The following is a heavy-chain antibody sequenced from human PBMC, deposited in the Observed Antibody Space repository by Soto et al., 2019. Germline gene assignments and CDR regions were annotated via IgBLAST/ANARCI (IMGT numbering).Heavy chain of an antibody. V-gene: IGHV1-18*01. CDR2: ISAYNGNT. D-gene: IGHD4-17*01. CDR1: GYTFTSYG. J-gene: IGHJ4*02. CDR3: ARTLYGDNVDY. Sequence: ASVKVSCKASGYTFTSYGISWVRQAPGQGLEWMGWISAYNGNTNYAQKLQGRVTMTTDTSTNQFSLQLNSVTPEDTAVYYCARTLYGDNVDYWGQGTLVTVSS.